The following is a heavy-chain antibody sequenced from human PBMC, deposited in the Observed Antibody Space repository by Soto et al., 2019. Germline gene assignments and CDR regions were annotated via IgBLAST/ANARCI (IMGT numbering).Heavy chain of an antibody. D-gene: IGHD3-10*01. CDR2: IYYSGST. CDR3: VRQRGSGSYYKYYFDY. Sequence: QVQLQESGPGLVKPSETLSLTCTVSGGSISSYYWSWIRQPPGKGLEWIGYIYYSGSTNYNPSLKSRVTISVDTSKNQFSLKLSSVTAADTAVYYCVRQRGSGSYYKYYFDYWGQGTLVTVSS. J-gene: IGHJ4*02. CDR1: GGSISSYY. V-gene: IGHV4-59*08.